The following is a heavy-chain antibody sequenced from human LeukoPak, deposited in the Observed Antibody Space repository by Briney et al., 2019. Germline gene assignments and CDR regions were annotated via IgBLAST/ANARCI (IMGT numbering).Heavy chain of an antibody. V-gene: IGHV3-21*01. CDR1: GFTFSSYS. J-gene: IGHJ4*02. CDR3: ARVPLASRYFDY. D-gene: IGHD3-3*02. Sequence: PGGSLRLSCAASGFTFSSYSMNWVRQAPGKGLEWVSSISSSSSYIYYADSVKGRFTISRDNAKNSLYLQMNSLRAEDTAVYYCARVPLASRYFDYWGQGTLVTVSS. CDR2: ISSSSSYI.